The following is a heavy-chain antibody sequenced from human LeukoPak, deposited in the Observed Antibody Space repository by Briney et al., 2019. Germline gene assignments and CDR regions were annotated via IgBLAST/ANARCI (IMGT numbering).Heavy chain of an antibody. D-gene: IGHD6-19*01. CDR1: GDTFSSYA. CDR2: INPNSGGT. Sequence: ASVKVSCKASGDTFSSYALSWMRQAPGQGLEWMGWINPNSGGTNYAQKFQGWVTMTRDTSISTAYMELSRLRSDDTAVYYCARDVYGYSSGWYPRGMDVWGQGTTVTVSS. J-gene: IGHJ6*02. V-gene: IGHV1-2*04. CDR3: ARDVYGYSSGWYPRGMDV.